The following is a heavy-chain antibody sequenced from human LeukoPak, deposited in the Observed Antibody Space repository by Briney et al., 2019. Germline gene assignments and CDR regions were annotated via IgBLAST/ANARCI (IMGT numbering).Heavy chain of an antibody. Sequence: LRLSCAASGFTFSSYAMSWVRQHPGKGLEWIGHIYYSGSTYYNPSLKSRVTISVDTSKNQFSLKLSSVTAADTAVYYCARVLGKTQIDYWGQGTLVTVSS. CDR1: GFTFSSYA. V-gene: IGHV4-31*02. J-gene: IGHJ4*02. CDR3: ARVLGKTQIDY. D-gene: IGHD1-14*01. CDR2: IYYSGST.